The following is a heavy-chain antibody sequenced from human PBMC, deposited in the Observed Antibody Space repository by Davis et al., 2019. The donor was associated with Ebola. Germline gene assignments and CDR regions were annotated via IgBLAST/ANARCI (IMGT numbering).Heavy chain of an antibody. V-gene: IGHV3-23*01. CDR3: AKVVATPTGYYYGMDV. Sequence: GSLKISCAASGFTFSSYAMSWVRQAPGKGLEWVSAISGSGGSTYYADSVKGRFTISRDNSKNTLYLQMNSLRAEDTAVYYCAKVVATPTGYYYGMDVWGQGTTVTVSS. D-gene: IGHD2-15*01. CDR2: ISGSGGST. CDR1: GFTFSSYA. J-gene: IGHJ6*02.